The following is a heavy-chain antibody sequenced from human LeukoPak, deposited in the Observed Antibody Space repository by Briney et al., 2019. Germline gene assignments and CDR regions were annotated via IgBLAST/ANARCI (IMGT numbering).Heavy chain of an antibody. V-gene: IGHV3-48*03. CDR2: ITISGHTK. Sequence: PGGSLRLSCAASGFDLNTYEMNWVRQAPGKGLEWIADITISGHTKNYADSVKGRFTISRDNAGTSLYLQMNSLRVEDTGVYYCARGDPHADLWGQGTLVTVSS. CDR3: ARGDPHADL. CDR1: GFDLNTYE. J-gene: IGHJ5*02.